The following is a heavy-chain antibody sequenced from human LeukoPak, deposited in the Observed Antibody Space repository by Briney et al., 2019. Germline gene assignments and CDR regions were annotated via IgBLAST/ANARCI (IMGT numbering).Heavy chain of an antibody. CDR3: ARAPIAVAGAGHEYFDY. V-gene: IGHV4-59*05. CDR2: IYYSGSS. D-gene: IGHD6-19*01. J-gene: IGHJ4*02. Sequence: SETLSLTCTVSGGSISSYYWSWIRQPPGKGLEWIGSIYYSGSSYYNPSLKSRVTISVDTSKNQFSLKLSSVTAADTAVYYCARAPIAVAGAGHEYFDYWGQGTLVTVSS. CDR1: GGSISSYY.